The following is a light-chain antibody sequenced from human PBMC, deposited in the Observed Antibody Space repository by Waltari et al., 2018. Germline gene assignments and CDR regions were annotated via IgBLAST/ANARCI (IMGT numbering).Light chain of an antibody. CDR3: QQHNDWPPKT. CDR1: QSVSSSY. J-gene: IGKJ1*01. CDR2: GAS. V-gene: IGKV3-20*01. Sequence: EIVLTQSPGTLSLSPGERATLSCRASQSVSSSYLAWYQQKPGQAPRLLIYGASSRATGIPDRFSGSGSGTDFTLTISRLEPEDFAVYYCQQHNDWPPKTFGQGTKVEIK.